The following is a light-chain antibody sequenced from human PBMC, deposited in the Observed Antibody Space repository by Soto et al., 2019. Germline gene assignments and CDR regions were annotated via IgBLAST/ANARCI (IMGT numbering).Light chain of an antibody. CDR2: DAS. J-gene: IGKJ1*01. CDR3: QQYNIYPWT. Sequence: DIPRTQSPSTLSASVGDGVTITGRASQSISNRLAWYQKRPGKDPKYLIYDASTLDSGAPSRFSGSGSGTEFNLSISRLQTDEFATYYCQQYNIYPWTVGQGTQVDI. CDR1: QSISNR. V-gene: IGKV1-5*01.